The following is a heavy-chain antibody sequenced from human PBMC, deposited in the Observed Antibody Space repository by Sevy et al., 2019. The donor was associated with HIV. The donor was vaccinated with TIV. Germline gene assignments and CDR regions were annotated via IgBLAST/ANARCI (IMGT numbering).Heavy chain of an antibody. CDR1: GFTFSRYA. CDR3: ARDKRESSSSILGELSY. CDR2: ISSDGRNK. D-gene: IGHD3-16*02. V-gene: IGHV3-30*04. J-gene: IGHJ4*02. Sequence: GGSLRLSCAASGFTFSRYAMNWVRQAPGKGLEWVAVISSDGRNKYYADSVKARFTISRDNSKNTLYLQMNSLRSEDTALYYCARDKRESSSSILGELSYRGQGTLVTVSS.